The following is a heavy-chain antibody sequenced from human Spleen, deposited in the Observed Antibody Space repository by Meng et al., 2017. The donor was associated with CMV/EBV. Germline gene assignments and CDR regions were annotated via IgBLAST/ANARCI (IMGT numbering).Heavy chain of an antibody. CDR2: IGTAGDR. CDR3: AKRGDSSGTYAMDV. Sequence: GGSLRLSCAASGFTFSRNDMHWVRQPVGKGLEWVSTIGTAGDRSYAGSVKGRFTISRDNAKNSLYLQMNSLRAEDTAVYYCAKRGDSSGTYAMDVWGQGTTVTVSS. D-gene: IGHD3-22*01. J-gene: IGHJ6*02. V-gene: IGHV3-13*01. CDR1: GFTFSRND.